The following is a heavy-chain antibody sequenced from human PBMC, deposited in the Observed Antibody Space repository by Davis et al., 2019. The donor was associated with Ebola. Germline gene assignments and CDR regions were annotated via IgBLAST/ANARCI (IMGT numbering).Heavy chain of an antibody. D-gene: IGHD2-2*01. V-gene: IGHV3-73*01. CDR1: GFTFSGSA. CDR3: TRVTDVDCSSTSCYLDAFDI. CDR2: IRSKANSYAT. J-gene: IGHJ3*02. Sequence: GESLKISCAASGFTFSGSAMHWVRQASGKGLEWVGRIRSKANSYATAYAASVKGRFTISRDDSKNTAYLQMNSLKTEDTAVYYCTRVTDVDCSSTSCYLDAFDIWGQGTMVTVSS.